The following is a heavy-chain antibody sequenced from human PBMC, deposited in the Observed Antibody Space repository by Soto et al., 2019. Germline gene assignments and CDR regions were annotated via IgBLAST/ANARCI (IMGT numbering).Heavy chain of an antibody. CDR1: GGSISRSSYY. CDR3: ARVRQQLAYHYYYYMDV. Sequence: SETLSLTCNVSGGSISRSSYYWGWIRQPPGMGLEWIGNIYYSGSTYYNPSLKSRVTISVDTSENQFSLKLSSVTAADTAVYYCARVRQQLAYHYYYYMDVWGKGTTVTVSS. J-gene: IGHJ6*03. D-gene: IGHD6-13*01. V-gene: IGHV4-39*01. CDR2: IYYSGST.